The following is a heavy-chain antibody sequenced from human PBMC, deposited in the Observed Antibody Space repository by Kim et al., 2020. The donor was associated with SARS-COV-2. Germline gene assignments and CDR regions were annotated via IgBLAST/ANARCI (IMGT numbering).Heavy chain of an antibody. CDR1: GFAFSIYW. D-gene: IGHD3-10*01. Sequence: GVSLRLSCAASGFAFSIYWMHWVRQVPGKGLVWVSRINNDGSNTTYADSVKGRFTISRDNAENTLYLQMNSLRAEDTAVYFCTRDSGSASSPYFAYWGQGSLVTVSS. V-gene: IGHV3-74*01. CDR3: TRDSGSASSPYFAY. CDR2: INNDGSNT. J-gene: IGHJ4*02.